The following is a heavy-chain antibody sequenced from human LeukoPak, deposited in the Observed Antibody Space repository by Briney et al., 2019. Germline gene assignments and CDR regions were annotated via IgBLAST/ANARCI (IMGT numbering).Heavy chain of an antibody. CDR2: ISAYNGNT. CDR3: ARGATPMYNWNENYYYYGMDV. D-gene: IGHD1-1*01. Sequence: GASVKVSCKASGYTFTSFTINWVRQAPGQGLEWMGWISAYNGNTNYAQKLQGRVTMTTDTSTSTAYMELRSLRSDDTAVYYCARGATPMYNWNENYYYYGMDVWGQGTTVTVSS. J-gene: IGHJ6*02. V-gene: IGHV1-18*01. CDR1: GYTFTSFT.